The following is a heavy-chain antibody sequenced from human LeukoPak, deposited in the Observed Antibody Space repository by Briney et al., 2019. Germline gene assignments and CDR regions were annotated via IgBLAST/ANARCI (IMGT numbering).Heavy chain of an antibody. Sequence: SETLSLTSAVYGGSFSGYYWSWIRQPPGKGLEWIGEINHSGSTNYNPSLKSRVTISVDTSKNQFSLKLSSVTAADTAVYYCGRSSIYDSSGYYPAPLDYWGQGTLVTVSS. CDR3: GRSSIYDSSGYYPAPLDY. V-gene: IGHV4-34*01. J-gene: IGHJ4*02. CDR2: INHSGST. CDR1: GGSFSGYY. D-gene: IGHD3-22*01.